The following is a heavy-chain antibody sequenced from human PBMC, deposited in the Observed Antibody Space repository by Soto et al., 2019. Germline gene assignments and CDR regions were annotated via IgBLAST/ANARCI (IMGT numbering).Heavy chain of an antibody. CDR1: GFTFSSYS. Sequence: GGSLRLSCAASGFTFSSYSMNWVRQAPGKGLEWVSSISSSSSYIYYADSVKGRFTISRDNAKNSLYLQMNSLRAEDTAVYYCARDDGSGDYYYYYYMDVWGKGTTVTVSS. J-gene: IGHJ6*03. D-gene: IGHD3-10*01. CDR2: ISSSSSYI. CDR3: ARDDGSGDYYYYYYMDV. V-gene: IGHV3-21*01.